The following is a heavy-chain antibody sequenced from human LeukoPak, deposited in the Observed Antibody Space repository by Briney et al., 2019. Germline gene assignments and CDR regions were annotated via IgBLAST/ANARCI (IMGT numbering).Heavy chain of an antibody. CDR1: GYTFTSYD. CDR3: ARGITIFGVVPYYYYYMDV. D-gene: IGHD3-3*01. CDR2: MNPNSGNT. Sequence: ASVKVSCKASGYTFTSYDINWVRQATGQGLEWMGWMNPNSGNTGYAQKFQGRVTITRNTSISTAYMELSSLRSEDTAVYYCARGITIFGVVPYYYYYMDVWGKGTTVTVSS. V-gene: IGHV1-8*03. J-gene: IGHJ6*03.